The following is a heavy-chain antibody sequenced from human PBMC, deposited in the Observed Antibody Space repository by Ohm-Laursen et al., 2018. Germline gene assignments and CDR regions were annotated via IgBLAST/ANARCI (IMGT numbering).Heavy chain of an antibody. CDR1: GFTFDSYA. CDR2: ISCNGGSI. J-gene: IGHJ4*02. V-gene: IGHV3-9*01. Sequence: SLRLSCSASGFTFDSYAMHWVRQAPGKGLEWVSGISCNGGSIYYADSVKGRFTISRDNAKNTLYVQMNSLRGEDTALYYCAKGIAVGATGLFDYWGQGTLVIVSS. D-gene: IGHD6-19*01. CDR3: AKGIAVGATGLFDY.